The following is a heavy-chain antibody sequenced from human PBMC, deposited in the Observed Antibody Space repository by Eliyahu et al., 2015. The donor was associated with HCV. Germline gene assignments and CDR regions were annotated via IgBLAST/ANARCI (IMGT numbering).Heavy chain of an antibody. D-gene: IGHD2-15*01. J-gene: IGHJ6*02. CDR1: XYTFSSYG. CDR2: INSYNTDT. V-gene: IGHV1-18*01. Sequence: QVQLVQSGAEVKEPGASVKVSCKTSXYTFSSYGISWVRQAPGQGLEWVGWINSYNTDTKYAQKFQGRVTMTTDTSTSSAYMELRSLKSDDTAIYYCARELSPGWFYYGLDVWGQGTTVTVSS. CDR3: ARELSPGWFYYGLDV.